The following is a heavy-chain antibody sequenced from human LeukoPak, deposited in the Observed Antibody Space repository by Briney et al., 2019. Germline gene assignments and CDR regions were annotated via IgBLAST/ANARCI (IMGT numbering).Heavy chain of an antibody. CDR1: GGSISSYY. D-gene: IGHD6-13*01. Sequence: SETLSLTCTVSGGSISSYYWSWIRQPPGKGLEWIGYIYYSGSTNYNPSLKSRVTISVDTSKNQFSLKLSSVTAADTAVYYCARSSSWYFDYWGQGTLVTVFS. J-gene: IGHJ4*02. V-gene: IGHV4-59*01. CDR3: ARSSSWYFDY. CDR2: IYYSGST.